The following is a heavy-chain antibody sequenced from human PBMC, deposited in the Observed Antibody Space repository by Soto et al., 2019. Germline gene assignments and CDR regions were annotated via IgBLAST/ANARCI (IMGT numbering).Heavy chain of an antibody. Sequence: QVQLVQSGAEMKKPGSSVKVSCQSSGGTFNTYAMNWVRQAPGQGPEWMGDISPMFGAANYAPKLQGRVTITADESTGTAYMQLSSLTSEDTALYFCAREVQVHTPAVVYGGQGTLVTVSS. D-gene: IGHD3-10*01. CDR1: GGTFNTYA. J-gene: IGHJ4*02. CDR3: AREVQVHTPAVVY. V-gene: IGHV1-69*19. CDR2: ISPMFGAA.